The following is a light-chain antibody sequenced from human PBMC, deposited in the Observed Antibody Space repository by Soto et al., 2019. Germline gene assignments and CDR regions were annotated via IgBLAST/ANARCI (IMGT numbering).Light chain of an antibody. J-gene: IGKJ4*01. CDR3: AQGLATPFT. CDR2: LGS. CDR1: RDLRLRNGYTY. Sequence: EIVLTQSPLSLPVTPGEPASISCRSSRDLRLRNGYTYLDWYLQKPGQSPQLLIYLGSSRASGVPDRFSGSGSGTDFTLTISRVEAEDVGIYFCAQGLATPFTFGGGTKVEIK. V-gene: IGKV2-28*01.